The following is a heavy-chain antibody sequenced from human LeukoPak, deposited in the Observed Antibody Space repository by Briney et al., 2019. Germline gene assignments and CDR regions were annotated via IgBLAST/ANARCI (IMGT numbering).Heavy chain of an antibody. J-gene: IGHJ4*02. V-gene: IGHV3-49*04. Sequence: GGSLRLSCTASGFTFGDYAMTWVRQAPGKGLEWVGFIRSKIYGGTPEYAASVKGRFTISRDDSKGIAYLQMDSLKTGDTAVYYCTRDQTPYYWGQGTLVTVSS. CDR3: TRDQTPYY. CDR2: IRSKIYGGTP. CDR1: GFTFGDYA.